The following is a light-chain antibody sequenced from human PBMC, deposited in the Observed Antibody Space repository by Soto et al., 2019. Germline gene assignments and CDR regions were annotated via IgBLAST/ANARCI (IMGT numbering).Light chain of an antibody. J-gene: IGLJ1*01. CDR3: GTWDSSLSYV. CDR2: ENN. CDR1: SSNIGNNY. Sequence: QSVLTQPPSVSAAPGQKVTISCSGGSSNIGNNYVSWFQQLPGTAPKLLIYENNKRPSGIPDRFSGSKSGASATLDITGLQTGDEADYYCGTWDSSLSYVFGTGTKLTVL. V-gene: IGLV1-51*02.